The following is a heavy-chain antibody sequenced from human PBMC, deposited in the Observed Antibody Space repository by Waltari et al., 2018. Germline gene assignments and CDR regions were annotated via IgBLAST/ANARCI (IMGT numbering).Heavy chain of an antibody. CDR2: IYHSGST. CDR1: GGSISRGGYY. Sequence: QVQLQESGPGLVKPSQTLSLTCTVSGGSISRGGYYWSWLRQHPGKGLEWIGYIYHSGSTYYNPSLKSRVTISVDRSKNQFSLKLSSVTAADTAVYYCAREAVVVVAALGGFDPWGQGTLVTVSS. CDR3: AREAVVVVAALGGFDP. J-gene: IGHJ5*02. V-gene: IGHV4-31*03. D-gene: IGHD2-15*01.